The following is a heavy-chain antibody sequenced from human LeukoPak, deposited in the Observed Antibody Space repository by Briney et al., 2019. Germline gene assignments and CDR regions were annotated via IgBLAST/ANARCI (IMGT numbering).Heavy chain of an antibody. J-gene: IGHJ4*02. Sequence: GGSLTLACAPSGFTFSSHAMSWVRQTARRGLDWVSGIRGVGGSTYYPDSVKSRFTISTDNSRNTVYLQMNSLRADDTAVYYCAKARGWYDFDYWGQGILVTVSS. V-gene: IGHV3-23*01. CDR2: IRGVGGST. CDR1: GFTFSSHA. CDR3: AKARGWYDFDY. D-gene: IGHD6-19*01.